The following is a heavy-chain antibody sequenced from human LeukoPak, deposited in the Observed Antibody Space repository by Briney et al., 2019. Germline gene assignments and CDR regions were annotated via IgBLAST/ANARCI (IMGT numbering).Heavy chain of an antibody. CDR2: IYYSGDT. CDR3: ARVKLNEFFGKNPAYYYVDV. Sequence: SETLSLTCTVSGDSIRSFCWTWIRQPPGKELEWIGYIYYSGDTNYNPSLKSRVTISIDTSKNQFSLKLSSVTAADTAVFHCARVKLNEFFGKNPAYYYVDVWGKGTTVTVSS. J-gene: IGHJ6*03. D-gene: IGHD3-3*01. V-gene: IGHV4-59*01. CDR1: GDSIRSFC.